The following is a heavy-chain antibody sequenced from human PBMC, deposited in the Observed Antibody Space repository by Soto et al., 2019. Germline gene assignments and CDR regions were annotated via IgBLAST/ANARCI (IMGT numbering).Heavy chain of an antibody. Sequence: SLTCTVSGGSISSGGYYWSWIRQHPGKGLEWIGYIYYSGSTYYNPSLKSRVTISVDTSKNQFSLKLSSVTAADTAVYYCARVPVLAAAGTRNAFDIWGQGTMVTVS. V-gene: IGHV4-31*03. D-gene: IGHD6-13*01. CDR3: ARVPVLAAAGTRNAFDI. CDR1: GGSISSGGYY. J-gene: IGHJ3*02. CDR2: IYYSGST.